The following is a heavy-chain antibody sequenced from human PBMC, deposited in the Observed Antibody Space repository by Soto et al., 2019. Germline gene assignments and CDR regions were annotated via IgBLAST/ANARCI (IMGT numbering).Heavy chain of an antibody. CDR3: GNSDMVGANKYNCFDP. Sequence: SGPTLVNPTQTLTLTCTFSGFSLSSSGVGVGWIRQPPGKALEWLALIYWDDDKRYSPSLKSRLTITKDTSKNQVVLTTTNMDPVDTATYYCGNSDMVGANKYNCFDPWGQGTLVTVYS. J-gene: IGHJ5*02. CDR1: GFSLSSSGVG. V-gene: IGHV2-5*02. CDR2: IYWDDDK. D-gene: IGHD1-26*01.